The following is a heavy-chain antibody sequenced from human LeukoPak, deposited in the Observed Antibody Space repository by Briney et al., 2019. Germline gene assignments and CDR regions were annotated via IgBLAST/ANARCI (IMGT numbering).Heavy chain of an antibody. J-gene: IGHJ4*02. CDR1: GGTFRNYG. Sequence: SVKVSCKTSGGTFRNYGFTWVRQAPGQGLEWMGGIIPIFGTGKYAQKFQGRVTVIADEFTSTAYMELSSLRSEDTAVYYCARATVVVPAAMPFDYWGQGTLVTVSS. CDR3: ARATVVVPAAMPFDY. V-gene: IGHV1-69*13. CDR2: IIPIFGTG. D-gene: IGHD2-2*01.